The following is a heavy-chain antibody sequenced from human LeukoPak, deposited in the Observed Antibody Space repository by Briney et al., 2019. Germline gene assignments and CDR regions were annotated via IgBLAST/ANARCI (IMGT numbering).Heavy chain of an antibody. Sequence: SETLSLTCTVSGGSFSSGGYYWSWIRQHPGKGLEWIGYIFYSGTTYYNPSPKSRVIISVDASKNRFSLRLSFVTAADTAVYYCARDLGGLGKIDYWGQGTLVTVSS. D-gene: IGHD7-27*01. J-gene: IGHJ4*02. CDR1: GGSFSSGGYY. V-gene: IGHV4-31*03. CDR3: ARDLGGLGKIDY. CDR2: IFYSGTT.